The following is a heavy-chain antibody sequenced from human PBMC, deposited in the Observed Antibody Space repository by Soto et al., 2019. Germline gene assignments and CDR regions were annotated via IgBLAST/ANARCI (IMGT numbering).Heavy chain of an antibody. CDR2: ITTSGGNT. D-gene: IGHD2-8*01. CDR1: GFTFSTYA. J-gene: IGHJ6*03. V-gene: IGHV3-23*01. Sequence: EVQLLESGGGLVQPGGSLRLSCAASGFTFSTYAMSWVRQAPGKGLEWVSTITTSGGNTNYADSVQGRFTISRENSKNTLHLQTNSLRAEATAAYYCAGRYCTNGVCYTNYYSYIDVWGKGTTVTVAS. CDR3: AGRYCTNGVCYTNYYSYIDV.